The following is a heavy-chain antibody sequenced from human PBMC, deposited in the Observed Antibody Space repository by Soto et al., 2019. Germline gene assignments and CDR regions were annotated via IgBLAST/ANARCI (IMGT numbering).Heavy chain of an antibody. CDR3: AGGGRVAAPSFDY. CDR1: GYTFTSHA. Sequence: QVQFVQSGAEVKRPGASVTVSCKASGYTFTSHAVHWVRQAPGERLECMGWIHAGNGKTKYSQSFQGRVTFTSDTSASTVYMELSSLKSEDTAVYYCAGGGRVAAPSFDYWGQGTLVTVSS. CDR2: IHAGNGKT. V-gene: IGHV1-3*01. J-gene: IGHJ4*02. D-gene: IGHD6-6*01.